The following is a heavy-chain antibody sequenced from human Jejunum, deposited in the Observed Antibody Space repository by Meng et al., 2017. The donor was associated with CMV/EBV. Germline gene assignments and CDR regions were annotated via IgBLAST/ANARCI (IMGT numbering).Heavy chain of an antibody. Sequence: QVQLQESGPGLVKPSETLSITCTVSGGSVNNYYWSWIRQSAGKGLEWIGRFYSSDTYNYHPSLDSRVTMSLDTSKNQFSLNLRSVTAADTATYYCARGPGASTREGFDYWGLGTLVTVSS. D-gene: IGHD1-26*01. J-gene: IGHJ4*02. CDR3: ARGPGASTREGFDY. CDR1: GGSVNNYY. CDR2: FYSSDTY. V-gene: IGHV4-4*07.